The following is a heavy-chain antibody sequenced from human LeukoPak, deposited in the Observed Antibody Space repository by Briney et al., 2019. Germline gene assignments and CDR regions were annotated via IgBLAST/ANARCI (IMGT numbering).Heavy chain of an antibody. Sequence: PGGSLRLSCTASGFTFSSFAMHWVRQAPGKGLEWVAMIYYDGKTKYYVDSVKGRFSISRDNSKNTLYLQMNSLRAEDTAVYYCVKEGLPYSDGSGGKRGWFDPWGQGTLVTVSS. D-gene: IGHD6-25*01. CDR2: IYYDGKTK. V-gene: IGHV3-33*03. J-gene: IGHJ5*02. CDR1: GFTFSSFA. CDR3: VKEGLPYSDGSGGKRGWFDP.